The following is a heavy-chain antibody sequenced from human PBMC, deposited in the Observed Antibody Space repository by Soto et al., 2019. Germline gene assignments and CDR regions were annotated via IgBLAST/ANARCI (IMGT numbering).Heavy chain of an antibody. CDR1: GNTLTGYF. CDR3: AKWNYYYYGMDV. D-gene: IGHD1-26*01. V-gene: IGHV1-2*02. J-gene: IGHJ6*02. CDR2: LNSNSGGT. Sequence: ASVKVSCKASGNTLTGYFLHWVRQARGQGLEWLGWLNSNSGGTKIAQKFQGRLAMTRDTSITTAYMELSRLTSDDTAVYYCAKWNYYYYGMDVWGQGTTVTVSS.